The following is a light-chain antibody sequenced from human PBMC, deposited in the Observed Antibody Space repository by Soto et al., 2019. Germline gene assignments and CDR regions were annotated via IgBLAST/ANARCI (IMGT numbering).Light chain of an antibody. CDR3: QQYGSSSTWT. Sequence: EIVLAQSPGTLSLSPGERATLSCRASQSVSSAFLAWYQHKPGQPPTLLIYAASSRVTGMLDRFSGSGSGTDFTLIISRLEPEDFAVYYCQQYGSSSTWTFGQGTKVEIK. V-gene: IGKV3-20*01. CDR1: QSVSSAF. J-gene: IGKJ1*01. CDR2: AAS.